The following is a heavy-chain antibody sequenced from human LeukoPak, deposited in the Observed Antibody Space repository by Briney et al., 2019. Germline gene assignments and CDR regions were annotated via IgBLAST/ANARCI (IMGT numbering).Heavy chain of an antibody. CDR2: ISAYNGNT. CDR1: GYTFISYG. D-gene: IGHD3-22*01. J-gene: IGHJ4*02. CDR3: ARDDRSGYYDD. Sequence: ASVKVSCKASGYTFISYGISWMRQAPGQGLEWMGWISAYNGNTNNAQKFQGRVTVTTDTSTSTAYMELSSLRSDDTAVYYCARDDRSGYYDDWGQGTLVTVSS. V-gene: IGHV1-18*01.